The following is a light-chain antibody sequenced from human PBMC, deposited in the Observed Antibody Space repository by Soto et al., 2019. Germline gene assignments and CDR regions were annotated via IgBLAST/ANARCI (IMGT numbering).Light chain of an antibody. J-gene: IGKJ1*01. CDR1: QSISSN. V-gene: IGKV3-15*01. CDR3: QHYNNWPPWT. Sequence: DIVMTQSPATLSVSPGERATLSCRASQSISSNLAWYQQKPGQAPRLLIYRASTRATGIPARFSGSGSRTDFTLTISSLQSEDFAIYYCQHYNNWPPWTFGQGTKVEIK. CDR2: RAS.